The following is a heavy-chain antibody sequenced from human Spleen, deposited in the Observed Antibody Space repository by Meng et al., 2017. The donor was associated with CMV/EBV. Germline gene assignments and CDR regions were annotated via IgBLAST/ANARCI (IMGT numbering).Heavy chain of an antibody. V-gene: IGHV1-2*02. D-gene: IGHD2/OR15-2a*01. CDR2: INPNSGDT. Sequence: ASVKVSCKASGYTFTGYYMHWVRQAPGQGLEWMGWINPNSGDTNYAQKFQGRVTMTRDTSISTAYMELSRLRSDDTAVYYCARGIYQIFWDWFDPWGQGTLVTVSS. CDR1: GYTFTGYY. J-gene: IGHJ5*02. CDR3: ARGIYQIFWDWFDP.